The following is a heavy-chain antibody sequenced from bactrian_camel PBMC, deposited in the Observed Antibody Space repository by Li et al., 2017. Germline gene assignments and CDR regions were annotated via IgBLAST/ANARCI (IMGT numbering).Heavy chain of an antibody. D-gene: IGHD7*01. CDR1: GRSNENYF. Sequence: HVQLVESGGGSVQAGGSLRLSCAISGRSNENYFLAWFRQPPGKEREGVAAMYTGFGGGNIYFDDSVKGRFTISQDNAKPMLYLQMNALKPEDTAMYYCAADLVAGGNWRSIDHWSYWGQGTQVTVS. CDR3: AADLVAGGNWRSIDHWSY. J-gene: IGHJ4*01. CDR2: MYTGFGGGNI. V-gene: IGHV3S45*01.